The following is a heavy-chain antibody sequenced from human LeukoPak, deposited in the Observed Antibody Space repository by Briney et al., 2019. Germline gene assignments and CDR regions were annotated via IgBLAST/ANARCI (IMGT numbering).Heavy chain of an antibody. D-gene: IGHD6-13*01. CDR3: ARGSSSWYGGAFDI. Sequence: SETLSLTCTVAGDSISPYYWSWIRQPPGKGLEWIGYIYYSGSTKYNPSVKSRVTMSVDTSKNHFSLKLSSVTAADTAVYYCARGSSSWYGGAFDIWGQGTMVTVSS. CDR2: IYYSGST. J-gene: IGHJ3*02. V-gene: IGHV4-59*01. CDR1: GDSISPYY.